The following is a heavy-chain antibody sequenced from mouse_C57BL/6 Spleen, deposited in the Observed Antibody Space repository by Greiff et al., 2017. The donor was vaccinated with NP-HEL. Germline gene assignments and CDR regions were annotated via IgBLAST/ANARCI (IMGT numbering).Heavy chain of an antibody. CDR1: GYTFTSYW. CDR3: ARWAIVTDYYYAMDY. J-gene: IGHJ4*01. D-gene: IGHD2-5*01. CDR2: IYPSDSET. V-gene: IGHV1-61*01. Sequence: VQLVESGAELVRPGSSVKLSCKASGYTFTSYWMDWVKQRPGQGLEWIGNIYPSDSETHYNQKFKDKATLTVDKSSSTAYMQLSSLTSEDSAVYYCARWAIVTDYYYAMDYWGQGTSVTVSS.